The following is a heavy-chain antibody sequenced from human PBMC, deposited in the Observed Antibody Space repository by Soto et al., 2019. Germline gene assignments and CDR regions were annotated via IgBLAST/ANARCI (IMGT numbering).Heavy chain of an antibody. D-gene: IGHD2-21*02. J-gene: IGHJ4*02. CDR2: INYSGSNI. Sequence: PXGSLRLSCAGSGFTFRNSEMFWVRQAPGKGLEWVSKINYSGSNIYYSKSVKGRFTISRDNAKNSLYLQMNSLTDEDTAIYFCASEALCGADCYFFEYWGPGTLVTVSS. CDR1: GFTFRNSE. V-gene: IGHV3-48*03. CDR3: ASEALCGADCYFFEY.